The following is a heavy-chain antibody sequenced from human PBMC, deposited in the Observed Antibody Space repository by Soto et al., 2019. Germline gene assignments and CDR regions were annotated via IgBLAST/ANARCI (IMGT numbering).Heavy chain of an antibody. V-gene: IGHV4-39*07. Sequence: SETLSLTCTVSGGSISSSSYYWGWIRQPPGKGLEWIGSINHSGSTNYNPSLKSRVTISVDTSKNQFSLKLSSVTAADTAVYYCARAPSGIAARRGYYFDYWGQGTLVTVSS. D-gene: IGHD6-6*01. CDR2: INHSGST. CDR1: GGSISSSSYY. J-gene: IGHJ4*02. CDR3: ARAPSGIAARRGYYFDY.